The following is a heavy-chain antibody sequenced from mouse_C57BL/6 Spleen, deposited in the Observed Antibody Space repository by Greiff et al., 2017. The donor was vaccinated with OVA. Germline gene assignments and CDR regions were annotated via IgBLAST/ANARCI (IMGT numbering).Heavy chain of an antibody. D-gene: IGHD2-1*01. CDR2: INPGSGGT. CDR3: ARHYGNYDAMDY. CDR1: GYAFTNYL. J-gene: IGHJ4*01. Sequence: VKLMESGAELVRPGTSVKVSCKASGYAFTNYLIEWVKQRPGQGLEWIGVINPGSGGTNYNEKFKGKATLTADKSSSTAYMQLSSLTSEDSAVYFCARHYGNYDAMDYWGQGTSVTVSS. V-gene: IGHV1-54*01.